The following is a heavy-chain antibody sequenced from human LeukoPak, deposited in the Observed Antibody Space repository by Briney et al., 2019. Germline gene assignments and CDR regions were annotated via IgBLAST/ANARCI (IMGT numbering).Heavy chain of an antibody. CDR1: GFTFSSYA. D-gene: IGHD3-22*01. CDR3: ARDRYYDSSGYRDAFDI. J-gene: IGHJ3*02. CDR2: INSDGSST. V-gene: IGHV3-74*01. Sequence: GGSLRLSCAASGFTFSSYAMSWVRQAPGKGLVWVSRINSDGSSTSYADSVKGRFTISRDNAKNSLYLQMNSLRAEDTAVYYCARDRYYDSSGYRDAFDIWRQGTRVTVSS.